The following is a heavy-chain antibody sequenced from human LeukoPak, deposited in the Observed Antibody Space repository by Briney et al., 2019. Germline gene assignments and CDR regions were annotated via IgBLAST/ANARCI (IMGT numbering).Heavy chain of an antibody. Sequence: GASVKVSCKAFGGTFSSYAISWVRQAPGQGLEWMGRIIPILGIANYAQKFQGRVTITADKSTSTAYMELSSLRSEDTAVYYCARDGVDTAMVWDYWGQGTLVTVSS. V-gene: IGHV1-69*04. CDR3: ARDGVDTAMVWDY. D-gene: IGHD5-18*01. J-gene: IGHJ4*02. CDR1: GGTFSSYA. CDR2: IIPILGIA.